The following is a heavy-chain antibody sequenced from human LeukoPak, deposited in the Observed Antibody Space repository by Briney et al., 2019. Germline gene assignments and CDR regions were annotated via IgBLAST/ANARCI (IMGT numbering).Heavy chain of an antibody. CDR3: ARLGLEVGGPNWFDP. J-gene: IGHJ5*02. D-gene: IGHD1-1*01. CDR1: GLTFSSHW. V-gene: IGHV3-74*01. Sequence: PGGSLRLSCAASGLTFSSHWMHWVRQAPGKGLVWVSRITNDGSSTTYADSVKGRFTISRDNAKNMLYLKVNSLRAEDTAVYYCARLGLEVGGPNWFDPWGQGTLVTVSS. CDR2: ITNDGSST.